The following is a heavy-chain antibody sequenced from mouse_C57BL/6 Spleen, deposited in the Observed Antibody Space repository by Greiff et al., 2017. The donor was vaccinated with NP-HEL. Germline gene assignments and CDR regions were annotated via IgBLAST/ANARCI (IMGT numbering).Heavy chain of an antibody. CDR1: GYSFTDYN. D-gene: IGHD2-4*01. Sequence: VQLKQSGPELVKPGASVKISCKASGYSFTDYNMNWVKQSNGKSLEWIGVINPNYGTTSYNQRFKGKATLTVDQSSSTAYMQLNSLTSEDSAVYYCARSLYYDYDRNAMDYWGQGTSVTVSS. CDR2: INPNYGTT. CDR3: ARSLYYDYDRNAMDY. J-gene: IGHJ4*01. V-gene: IGHV1-39*01.